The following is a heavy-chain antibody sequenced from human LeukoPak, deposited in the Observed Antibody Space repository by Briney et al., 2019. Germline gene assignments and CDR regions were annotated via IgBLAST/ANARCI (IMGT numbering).Heavy chain of an antibody. D-gene: IGHD3-10*01. CDR1: GFTFSDAW. Sequence: GGSLRLSCAASGFTFSDAWMRWVRQAPGKGLEWLGRIKSKTDGGTTDYAAPVKGRFTISRDDSKNTLYLQMNTLKTEDTAVYYCITRFGYWGQGTLVTVSS. V-gene: IGHV3-15*01. J-gene: IGHJ4*02. CDR3: ITRFGY. CDR2: IKSKTDGGTT.